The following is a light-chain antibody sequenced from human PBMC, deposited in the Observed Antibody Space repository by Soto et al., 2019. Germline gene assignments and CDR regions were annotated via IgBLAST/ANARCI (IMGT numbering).Light chain of an antibody. CDR1: QSVSSY. CDR3: QQRSNWPPGYT. CDR2: DAS. Sequence: EIVLTQSPATLSLTPAERATLSCRASQSVSSYLAWYQQKPGQAPRLLIYDASNRATGIPARFSGSGSGTDFTLTISSLEPEDFAVYYCQQRSNWPPGYTFGQGTKLEIK. J-gene: IGKJ2*01. V-gene: IGKV3-11*01.